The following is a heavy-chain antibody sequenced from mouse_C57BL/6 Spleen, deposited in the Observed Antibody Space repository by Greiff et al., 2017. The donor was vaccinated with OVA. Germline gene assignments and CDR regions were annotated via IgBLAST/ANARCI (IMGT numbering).Heavy chain of an antibody. Sequence: QVQLQQSGAELVRPGASVTLSCKASGYTFTDYEMHWVKQTPVHGLEWIGAIDPETGGTAYNQKFKGKAILTADKSSSTAYMELRSLTSEDSAVYYCTRGGSNSYFDDWGQGTTLTVSS. D-gene: IGHD2-5*01. CDR1: GYTFTDYE. CDR2: IDPETGGT. J-gene: IGHJ2*01. V-gene: IGHV1-15*01. CDR3: TRGGSNSYFDD.